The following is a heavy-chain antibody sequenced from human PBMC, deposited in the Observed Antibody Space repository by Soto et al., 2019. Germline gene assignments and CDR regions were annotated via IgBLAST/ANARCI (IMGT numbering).Heavy chain of an antibody. Sequence: GASVKVSCNASGYTFTSYGISWVRQAPGQGLEWMGWIIAYNGNTNYAQKLQGRVTMTTDTSTSTAYMELRSLRSDDTAVYYCARGRITSEVYYYYGMDVWGQGTTVTVSS. CDR3: ARGRITSEVYYYYGMDV. J-gene: IGHJ6*02. D-gene: IGHD3-16*01. V-gene: IGHV1-18*04. CDR2: IIAYNGNT. CDR1: GYTFTSYG.